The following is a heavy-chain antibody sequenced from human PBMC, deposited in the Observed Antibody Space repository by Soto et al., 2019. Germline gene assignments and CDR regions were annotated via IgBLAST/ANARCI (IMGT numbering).Heavy chain of an antibody. CDR2: IYWDDDK. CDR3: AHRGDGGASRCYYLDY. D-gene: IGHD2-21*01. Sequence: QITLKTSGPTLVKPTQTLTLTCTFPGFSLSTSGLGVGWNRQPPGKALERLGNIYWDDDKRYRPALKSRLTITKDTSKNQVVLTMTNMDPVDTATYYCAHRGDGGASRCYYLDYWGQGTLVTVSS. CDR1: GFSLSTSGLG. V-gene: IGHV2-5*02. J-gene: IGHJ4*02.